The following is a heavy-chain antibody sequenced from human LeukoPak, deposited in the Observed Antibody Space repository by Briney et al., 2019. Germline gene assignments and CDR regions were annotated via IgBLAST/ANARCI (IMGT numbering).Heavy chain of an antibody. D-gene: IGHD3-9*01. Sequence: GGSLRLSCAASGFTFSSYSMNWVRQAPGKGLEWVSYISSSSSTIYYADSVKGRFTISRDNAKNSLYLQMNSLRAEDTAVYYWAASYFDWLSNWGQGTLVTVSS. CDR3: AASYFDWLSN. J-gene: IGHJ4*02. V-gene: IGHV3-48*01. CDR2: ISSSSSTI. CDR1: GFTFSSYS.